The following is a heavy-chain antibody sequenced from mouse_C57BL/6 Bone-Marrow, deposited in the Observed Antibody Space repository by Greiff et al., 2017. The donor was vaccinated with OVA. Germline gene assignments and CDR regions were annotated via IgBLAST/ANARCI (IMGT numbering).Heavy chain of an antibody. Sequence: DVMLVESGGGLVKPGGSLKLSCAASGFTFSSYTMSWVRQTPEKRLEWVATISGGGGNTYYPDSVKGRFTISRDNAKNTLYLQMSSLRSEDTALYYCARPRGNYFDYWGQGTTLTVSS. CDR1: GFTFSSYT. V-gene: IGHV5-9*01. J-gene: IGHJ2*01. CDR2: ISGGGGNT. CDR3: ARPRGNYFDY.